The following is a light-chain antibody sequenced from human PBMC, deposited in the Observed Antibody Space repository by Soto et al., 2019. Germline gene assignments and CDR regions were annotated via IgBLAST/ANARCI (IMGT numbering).Light chain of an antibody. CDR1: QGISSW. V-gene: IGKV1-12*01. Sequence: DIQMTQAPSSVSTSVGDRVTITCRASQGISSWLAWYQQKPGKAPKLLIYAASTLQSGVPSRFGGSGSGTDFTLTIGCLQSEDFATYYCQQYYSFPWTFGQGTKVDIK. CDR2: AAS. J-gene: IGKJ1*01. CDR3: QQYYSFPWT.